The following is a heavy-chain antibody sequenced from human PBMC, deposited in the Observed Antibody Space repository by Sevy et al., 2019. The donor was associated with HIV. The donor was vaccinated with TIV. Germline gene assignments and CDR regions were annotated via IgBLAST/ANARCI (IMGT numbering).Heavy chain of an antibody. J-gene: IGHJ4*02. CDR3: ATTKDYYENSGDPFDY. CDR2: FDPEDDER. D-gene: IGHD3-22*01. CDR1: GNTLTQLS. Sequence: ASVKVSCKVSGNTLTQLSMHWVRQVPGKGLEWMGSFDPEDDERIYAQKFQGRVTMTEYTSTDTAYMELSSLKSEDTAVYYCATTKDYYENSGDPFDYWGQGTLVTVSS. V-gene: IGHV1-24*01.